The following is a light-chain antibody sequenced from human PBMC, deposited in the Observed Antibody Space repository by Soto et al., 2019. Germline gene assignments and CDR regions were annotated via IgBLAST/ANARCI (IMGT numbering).Light chain of an antibody. CDR3: SSYAGTYTWV. CDR2: AVN. Sequence: QSALTQPRSVSGSPGQSVTISCTGTSSDVGGYDYVSWYQHHPGKAPKLMIYAVNKRPSGVPDRFSGSKSGNTASLTISGLQAEDEADYYCSSYAGTYTWVFGGGTQLTVL. CDR1: SSDVGGYDY. J-gene: IGLJ3*02. V-gene: IGLV2-11*01.